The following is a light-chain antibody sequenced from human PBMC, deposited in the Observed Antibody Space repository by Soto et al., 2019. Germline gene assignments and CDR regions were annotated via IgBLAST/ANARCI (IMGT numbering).Light chain of an antibody. Sequence: QSVLTQPASVSGSPGQSITISCTGTSGDVGVYDFVFWYQQHPGKAPKLIIYEVSHRPSGVSSRFSGSKSGNSASLTISGLQAEDEADYYCQSYDNSLSVYVFGPGTKVTVL. CDR2: EVS. J-gene: IGLJ1*01. V-gene: IGLV2-14*01. CDR1: SGDVGVYDF. CDR3: QSYDNSLSVYV.